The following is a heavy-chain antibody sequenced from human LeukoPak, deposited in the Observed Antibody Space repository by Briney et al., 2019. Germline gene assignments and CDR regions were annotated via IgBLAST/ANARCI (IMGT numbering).Heavy chain of an antibody. V-gene: IGHV4-34*01. Sequence: SETLSLTCTVSGVSISSYYWSWIRQPPGKGLEWIGEINHSGSTNYNPSLKSRVTISVDTSKNQFSLKLSSVTAADTAVYYCARGPYWGQGTLVTVSS. CDR2: INHSGST. J-gene: IGHJ4*02. CDR3: ARGPY. CDR1: GVSISSYY.